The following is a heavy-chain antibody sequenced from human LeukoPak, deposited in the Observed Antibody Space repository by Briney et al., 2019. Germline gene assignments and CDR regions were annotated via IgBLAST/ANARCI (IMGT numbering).Heavy chain of an antibody. CDR2: VSRSGST. CDR1: GGSISSSSW. CDR3: ARGSATLWNAAKYYYQMDV. D-gene: IGHD1-1*01. J-gene: IGHJ6*03. Sequence: PSETLSLTCAVSGGSISSSSWWTWVRQPPGKGLEWIGDVSRSGSTNYNPSLKSRVTLSVDKSKNQFSLKLNSVTAADTAVYYCARGSATLWNAAKYYYQMDVWGKGTTVTVSS. V-gene: IGHV4-4*02.